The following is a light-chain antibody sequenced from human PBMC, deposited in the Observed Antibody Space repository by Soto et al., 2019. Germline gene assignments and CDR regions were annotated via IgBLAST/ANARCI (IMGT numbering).Light chain of an antibody. J-gene: IGKJ4*01. Sequence: DIRMTQSPSTLSASVGDRVTITCRASQSISSWLAWYQQKPGKAPNLLIYKASSLDSGVPSRFSGSGSGTEFTLTISSLQPDDFATYYCQQYKSFALTFGGGTKVEIK. CDR2: KAS. CDR1: QSISSW. CDR3: QQYKSFALT. V-gene: IGKV1-5*03.